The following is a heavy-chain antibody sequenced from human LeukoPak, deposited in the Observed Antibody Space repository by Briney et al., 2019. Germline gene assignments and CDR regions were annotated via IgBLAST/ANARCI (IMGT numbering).Heavy chain of an antibody. CDR3: ARVPWGGYCSSTSCYTHKTHDAFDI. CDR1: GGSISSGGYY. Sequence: PSETLSLTCTVSGGSISSGGYYWSWIRQHPGKGLEWIGYIYYSGSTYYNPSLKSRVTISVDTSKNQFSLKLSSVTAADTAVYYCARVPWGGYCSSTSCYTHKTHDAFDIWGQGTMVTVSS. V-gene: IGHV4-31*03. CDR2: IYYSGST. D-gene: IGHD2-2*02. J-gene: IGHJ3*02.